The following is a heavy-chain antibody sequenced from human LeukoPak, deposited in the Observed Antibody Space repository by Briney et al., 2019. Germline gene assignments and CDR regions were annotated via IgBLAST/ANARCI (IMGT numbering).Heavy chain of an antibody. CDR1: GGSISSYY. CDR3: ARAGYSSSWDYYYYYGMDV. CDR2: IYYSGST. J-gene: IGHJ6*02. V-gene: IGHV4-59*01. D-gene: IGHD6-13*01. Sequence: SETLSLTCTVSGGSISSYYWRWIRQPPGKGLEWIGYIYYSGSTNYNPSLKSRVTISVDTSKNQFSLKLSSVTAADTAVYYCARAGYSSSWDYYYYYGMDVWGQGTTVTVSS.